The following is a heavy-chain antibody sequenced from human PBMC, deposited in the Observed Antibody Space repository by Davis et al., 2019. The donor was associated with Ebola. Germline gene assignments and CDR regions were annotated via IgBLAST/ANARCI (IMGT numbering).Heavy chain of an antibody. D-gene: IGHD6-13*01. CDR3: TRVDSSSSDY. V-gene: IGHV3-73*01. Sequence: PGGSLRLSCAASGFTFSGSAMHWVRQASGKGLEWVGRIRSKANSYATAYAASVKGKFTISRDDSKNTAYLQMNSLKTEDTAVYYCTRVDSSSSDYWGQGTLVTVSS. CDR1: GFTFSGSA. CDR2: IRSKANSYAT. J-gene: IGHJ4*02.